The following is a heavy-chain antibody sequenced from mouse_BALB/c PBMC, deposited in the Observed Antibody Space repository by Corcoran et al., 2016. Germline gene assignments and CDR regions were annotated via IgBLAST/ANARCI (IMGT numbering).Heavy chain of an antibody. CDR1: GYTFTTAG. CDR2: INTHSGVP. D-gene: IGHD4-1*01. Sequence: QIQLVQSGPEMKKPGETVRISCKDSGYTFTTAGMQRVQKMPGRGLKWIGWINTHSGVPKYAEDFKGRFAFSLETSASTAYLQISNLKNEDTATYFCARWENGADYWGQGTTLTVSS. CDR3: ARWENGADY. J-gene: IGHJ2*01. V-gene: IGHV9-4*02.